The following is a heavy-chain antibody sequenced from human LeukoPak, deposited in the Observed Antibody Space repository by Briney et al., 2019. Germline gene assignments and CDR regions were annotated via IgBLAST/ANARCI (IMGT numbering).Heavy chain of an antibody. CDR3: AKDKAPTAYSNTPYYFDY. J-gene: IGHJ4*02. V-gene: IGHV3-21*01. CDR2: ISGSSSSI. Sequence: GGSLRLSCAASGFIFSSYSMNWVRQAPGKGLEWVTCISGSSSSIYTADSIKGRFTISRDNAKNSLYLQMNSLRAEDAAVYYCAKDKAPTAYSNTPYYFDYWGQGTLVTVSS. CDR1: GFIFSSYS. D-gene: IGHD4-11*01.